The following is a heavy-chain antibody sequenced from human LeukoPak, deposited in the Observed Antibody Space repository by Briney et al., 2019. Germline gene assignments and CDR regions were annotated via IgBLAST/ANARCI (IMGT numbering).Heavy chain of an antibody. J-gene: IGHJ4*02. D-gene: IGHD3-10*01. CDR2: IYYSGST. Sequence: PSETLSLTCTVSGGSISSYYWSWIRQPPGKGLEWIGYIYYSGSTNYNPSLKSRVTISVDTSKNQFSLKLSSVTAADTAVYYCARGVGGLIWFGESKGSFDYWGQGTLVTVSS. CDR1: GGSISSYY. CDR3: ARGVGGLIWFGESKGSFDY. V-gene: IGHV4-59*01.